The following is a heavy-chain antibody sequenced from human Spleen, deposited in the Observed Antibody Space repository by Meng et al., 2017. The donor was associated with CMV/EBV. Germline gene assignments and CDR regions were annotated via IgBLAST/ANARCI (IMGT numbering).Heavy chain of an antibody. V-gene: IGHV1-18*01. CDR2: ISVSTGDT. D-gene: IGHD2-2*01. J-gene: IGHJ4*02. CDR3: ARDPQHCSSTSCHRLLSYFDY. Sequence: ASVKVSCKASGYSFNTYGITWVRQAPGQGLEWMGWISVSTGDTNYAQNLQDRLILTTDTSTNTAHMELRSLRSDDTAVYYCARDPQHCSSTSCHRLLSYFDYWGQGTLVTVSS. CDR1: GYSFNTYG.